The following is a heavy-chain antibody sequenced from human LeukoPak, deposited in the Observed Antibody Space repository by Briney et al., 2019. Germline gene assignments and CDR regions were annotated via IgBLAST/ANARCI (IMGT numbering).Heavy chain of an antibody. J-gene: IGHJ5*02. CDR1: GGSFSGYY. D-gene: IGHD6-19*01. V-gene: IGHV4-38-2*02. CDR3: ARDRNLLGWADP. Sequence: SETLSLTCAVYGGSFSGYYWGWIRQPPGKGLEWIGSIYHSGTTYYNPSLKSRVTISVDTSKNQFSLKLSSVTAADTAVYYCARDRNLLGWADPWGQGTLVTVSS. CDR2: IYHSGTT.